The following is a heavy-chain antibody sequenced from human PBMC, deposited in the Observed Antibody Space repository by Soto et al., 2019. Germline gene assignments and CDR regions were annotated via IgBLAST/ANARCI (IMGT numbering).Heavy chain of an antibody. CDR3: ARVGVVRIDVMVVDLPSWLVP. J-gene: IGHJ5*02. Sequence: ASVKVSCKASGYTFTSYAMNWVRQAPGQGLEWMGWINTNTGNPTYAQGFTGRFVFSLDTSVSTAYLQICSLKAEDTAVYYCARVGVVRIDVMVVDLPSWLVPWGQGTLVTVSS. V-gene: IGHV7-4-1*01. CDR2: INTNTGNP. CDR1: GYTFTSYA. D-gene: IGHD3-22*01.